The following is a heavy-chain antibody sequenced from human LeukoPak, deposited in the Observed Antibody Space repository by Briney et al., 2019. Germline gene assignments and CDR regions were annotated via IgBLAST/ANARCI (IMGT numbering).Heavy chain of an antibody. Sequence: GGSLRLSCAASGFTFSSYDMHWVRQAPGKGLEWVAVISYDGSNKYYADSVKGRFTISRDNSKNTLYLQMNSLRAEDTAVYYCAKDHPPYCGGACCPSDYWGQGTLVTVSS. CDR3: AKDHPPYCGGACCPSDY. J-gene: IGHJ4*02. CDR2: ISYDGSNK. D-gene: IGHD2-21*02. CDR1: GFTFSSYD. V-gene: IGHV3-30*18.